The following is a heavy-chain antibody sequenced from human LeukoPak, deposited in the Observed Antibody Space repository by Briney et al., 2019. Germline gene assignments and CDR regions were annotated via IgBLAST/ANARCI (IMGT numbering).Heavy chain of an antibody. CDR1: GRSITSNSYY. CDR2: IYYSGST. Sequence: SETLSLTCTVSGRSITSNSYYWGWIRQPPGKGLEWIGSIYYSGSTYYNPSLKSRVSVSVDKSKNQFSLKLSSVTAADTAVYYCARGGIQLWFNWFDPWGQGTLVTVSS. J-gene: IGHJ5*02. CDR3: ARGGIQLWFNWFDP. D-gene: IGHD5-18*01. V-gene: IGHV4-39*07.